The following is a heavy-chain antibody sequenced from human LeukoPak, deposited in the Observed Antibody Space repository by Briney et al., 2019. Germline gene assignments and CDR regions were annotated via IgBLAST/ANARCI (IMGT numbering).Heavy chain of an antibody. J-gene: IGHJ4*02. CDR2: IYYSGST. Sequence: SETLSLTCTVSDGSISSYYWSWIRRPPGKGLEWIGHIYYSGSTNYNPSLKSRVTISVDTSKNQFSLKLSSVTAADTAVYYCARGERGVIISWSAFFDYWGQGTLVTVSS. CDR3: ARGERGVIISWSAFFDY. V-gene: IGHV4-59*01. D-gene: IGHD2-21*01. CDR1: DGSISSYY.